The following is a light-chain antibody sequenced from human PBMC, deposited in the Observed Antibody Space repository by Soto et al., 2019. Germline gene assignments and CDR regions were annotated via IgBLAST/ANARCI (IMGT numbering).Light chain of an antibody. J-gene: IGKJ5*01. CDR2: GAS. CDR1: QDIRSS. V-gene: IGKV3-15*01. Sequence: EILMTQSPATLSVSPGERVTLSCRASQDIRSSLAWYQQKPGQAPRLLIYGASIRATGVPATLSGSGSGTAFTLTISSLEPEDFAVYYCQQYGSLITFGQGTRLEIK. CDR3: QQYGSLIT.